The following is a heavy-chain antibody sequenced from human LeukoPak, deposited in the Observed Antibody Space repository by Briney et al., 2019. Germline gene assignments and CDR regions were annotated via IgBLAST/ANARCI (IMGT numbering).Heavy chain of an antibody. J-gene: IGHJ4*02. Sequence: SETLSLTCAVYGGSFSGYYWSWIRQPPGKGLEWIGEINHSGSTNYNPSLKSRVTISVDTSKNQFSLKLSSVTAADTAVYYCAADYYDSSGYLTHQGGTGSFDYWAREPWSPSPQ. V-gene: IGHV4-34*01. D-gene: IGHD3-22*01. CDR1: GGSFSGYY. CDR2: INHSGST. CDR3: AADYYDSSGYLTHQGGTGSFDY.